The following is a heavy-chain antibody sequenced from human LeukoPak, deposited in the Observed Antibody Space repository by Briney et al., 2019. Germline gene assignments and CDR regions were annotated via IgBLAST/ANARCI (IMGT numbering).Heavy chain of an antibody. Sequence: SETLSLTCTVSDYSITRGHYWGWIRQPPGKGLEWIGNIYHSGETYYKSSLKSRVTMSVDTSKNQFSLKLNSVTAADTAVYYCARGGVGYDYYYMDVWGKGTTVTISS. D-gene: IGHD3-16*01. CDR2: IYHSGET. CDR3: ARGGVGYDYYYMDV. J-gene: IGHJ6*03. V-gene: IGHV4-38-2*02. CDR1: DYSITRGHY.